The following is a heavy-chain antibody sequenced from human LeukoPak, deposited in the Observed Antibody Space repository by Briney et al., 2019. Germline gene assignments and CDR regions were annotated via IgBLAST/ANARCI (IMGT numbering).Heavy chain of an antibody. CDR2: ISGSGGST. Sequence: GGSLRLSCAASGFASGFTFSSYAMSWVRQAPGKGLEWVSAISGSGGSTYYADSVKGRFTISRDNSKNTLYLQMNSLRAEDTAVYYCAKDLWSMYSGSYYGASRQPLDYWGQGTLVTVSS. CDR3: AKDLWSMYSGSYYGASRQPLDY. CDR1: GFTFSSYA. J-gene: IGHJ4*02. V-gene: IGHV3-23*01. D-gene: IGHD1-26*01.